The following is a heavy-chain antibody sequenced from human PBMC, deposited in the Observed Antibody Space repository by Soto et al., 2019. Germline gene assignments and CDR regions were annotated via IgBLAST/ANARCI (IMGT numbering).Heavy chain of an antibody. Sequence: QVQLQESGPGLVKPSETLSLTCTVSGGSISSYYWSWIRQPPGKGLEWIGYIYYSGSTNYNPSLKSRITISSDTSKNQVSLKLSSVTAADTALYSCARHISSGTNVAAIRSFDPWGQGTLVAVSS. CDR1: GGSISSYY. J-gene: IGHJ5*02. CDR3: ARHISSGTNVAAIRSFDP. D-gene: IGHD1-7*01. V-gene: IGHV4-59*08. CDR2: IYYSGST.